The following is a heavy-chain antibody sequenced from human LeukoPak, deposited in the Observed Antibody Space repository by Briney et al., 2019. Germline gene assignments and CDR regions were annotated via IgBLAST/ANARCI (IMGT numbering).Heavy chain of an antibody. Sequence: SETLSLTCTVSGGSIRSYYWSWIRQPPGKGLEWIGYIYYSGSTNYNPSLKSRVTISVDTSKNQFSLKLSSVTAADTAVYYCARQLYSSGWYDYWGQGTLVTVSS. CDR2: IYYSGST. CDR3: ARQLYSSGWYDY. V-gene: IGHV4-59*08. J-gene: IGHJ4*02. CDR1: GGSIRSYY. D-gene: IGHD6-19*01.